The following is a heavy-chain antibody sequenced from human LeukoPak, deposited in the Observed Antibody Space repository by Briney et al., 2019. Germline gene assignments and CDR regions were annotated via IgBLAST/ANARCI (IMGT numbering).Heavy chain of an antibody. CDR2: IYHSGST. J-gene: IGHJ4*02. CDR1: GGSISSGGYY. D-gene: IGHD6-6*01. V-gene: IGHV4-30-2*01. Sequence: PSETLSLTCTVSGGSISSGGYYWSWIRQPPGKGLEWNGYIYHSGSTYYNPSLKSRVTISVDRSKNQFSLKLSSVTAADTAVHYCASERIAARGPCYWGQGTLVTVSS. CDR3: ASERIAARGPCY.